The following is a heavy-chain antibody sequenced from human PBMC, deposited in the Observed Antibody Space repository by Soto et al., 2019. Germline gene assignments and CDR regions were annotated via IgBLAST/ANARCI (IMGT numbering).Heavy chain of an antibody. V-gene: IGHV4-31*03. CDR2: IYYSGST. CDR3: ARDGSKGNHYGMDV. J-gene: IGHJ6*02. Sequence: QVQLQESGPGLVKPSQTLSLTCTVSGGSISSGGYYWSWIRQHPGKGLEWIGYIYYSGSTYYNPSLKGRATISVDTSKNQFSLKLSSVTAADTAVYYCARDGSKGNHYGMDVWGQGTTVTVSS. D-gene: IGHD4-4*01. CDR1: GGSISSGGYY.